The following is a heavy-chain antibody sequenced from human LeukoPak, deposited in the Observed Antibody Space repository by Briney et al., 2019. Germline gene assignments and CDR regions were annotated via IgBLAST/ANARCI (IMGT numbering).Heavy chain of an antibody. CDR1: GFTFSSYS. D-gene: IGHD6-19*01. V-gene: IGHV3-21*01. CDR3: ARESSGWLHAFDI. CDR2: ISSSSSYI. J-gene: IGHJ3*02. Sequence: GRSLRLSCAASGFTFSSYSMNWVRQAPGKGLEWVSSISSSSSYIYYADSVKGRFTISRDNAKNSLYLQMNSLRAEDTAVYYCARESSGWLHAFDIWGQGTMVTVSS.